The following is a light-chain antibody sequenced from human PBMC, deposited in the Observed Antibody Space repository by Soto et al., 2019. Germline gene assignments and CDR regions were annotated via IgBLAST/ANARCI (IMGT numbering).Light chain of an antibody. CDR3: QSYDSGLSGYV. J-gene: IGLJ2*01. CDR1: SSNIGAGHD. Sequence: QLVLTQPPSVSGAPGQRVTISCTGSSSNIGAGHDVNWYQQIPGTAPKLLINVNTNRPSRVPDRFSGSKSGTSASLAITGLQAEDEADYYCQSYDSGLSGYVFGGGTKVTVL. V-gene: IGLV1-40*01. CDR2: VNT.